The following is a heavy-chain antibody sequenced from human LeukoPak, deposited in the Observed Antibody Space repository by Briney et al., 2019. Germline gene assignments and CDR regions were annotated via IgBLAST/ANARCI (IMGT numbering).Heavy chain of an antibody. J-gene: IGHJ4*02. CDR3: AKGLRIAAAGTGFDY. Sequence: GRSLRLSCAASGFSFSSYGMSWVRQAPGKGLEWVSAIIGSGGSTYYADSVKGRFTISRDNVKNTLYLQMNSLRVEDTAVYYCAKGLRIAAAGTGFDYWGQGTLVTVSS. CDR2: IIGSGGST. CDR1: GFSFSSYG. D-gene: IGHD6-13*01. V-gene: IGHV3-23*01.